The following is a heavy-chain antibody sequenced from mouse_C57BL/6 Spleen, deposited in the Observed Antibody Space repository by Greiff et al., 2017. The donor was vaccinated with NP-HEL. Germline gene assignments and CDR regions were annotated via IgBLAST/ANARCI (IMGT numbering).Heavy chain of an antibody. CDR1: GHAFSSSW. CDR2: IYPGAGDT. V-gene: IGHV1-80*01. Sequence: VQLQQSGAELVKPGASVKISCKASGHAFSSSWMNWVKQRPGKGLEWIGQIYPGAGDTNYNGKFKGKATLTSDKYSSTACMQLSSLTSEDSAVYFCARGKLTWTCGFAYWGQGTLVTVSA. J-gene: IGHJ3*01. CDR3: ARGKLTWTCGFAY. D-gene: IGHD4-1*01.